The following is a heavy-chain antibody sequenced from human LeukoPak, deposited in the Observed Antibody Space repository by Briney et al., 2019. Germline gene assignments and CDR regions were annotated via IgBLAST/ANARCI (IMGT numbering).Heavy chain of an antibody. CDR2: IKSKTDGGTT. D-gene: IGHD3-16*01. V-gene: IGHV3-15*01. CDR3: SRGGGAFDY. J-gene: IGHJ4*02. CDR1: GFTFTSAW. Sequence: PGGSLRLSCAASGFTFTSAWMSWVRQAPGKGLEWVGRIKSKTDGGTTDYAAPVKGRFTISRDDSKNTLYLQMDSLMMEDTAVYYCSRGGGAFDYWGQGTLVTVFS.